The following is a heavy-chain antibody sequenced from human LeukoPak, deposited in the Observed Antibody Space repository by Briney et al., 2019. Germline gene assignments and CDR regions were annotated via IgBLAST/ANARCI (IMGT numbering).Heavy chain of an antibody. J-gene: IGHJ6*02. Sequence: SETLSLTCTVSGGSISSYYWSWIRQPAGKGLEWIGRIYTSGSTNYNPSLKSRVTMSVDTSKNQFSLKLSSVTAADTAVYYCARGSVPAANPNYYYYGMDVWGQGTTVTVSS. V-gene: IGHV4-4*07. CDR3: ARGSVPAANPNYYYYGMDV. CDR1: GGSISSYY. D-gene: IGHD2-2*01. CDR2: IYTSGST.